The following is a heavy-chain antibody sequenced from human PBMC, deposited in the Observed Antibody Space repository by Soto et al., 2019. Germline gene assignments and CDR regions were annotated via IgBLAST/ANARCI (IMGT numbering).Heavy chain of an antibody. D-gene: IGHD3-22*01. J-gene: IGHJ4*02. CDR1: GYTFTTYG. CDR2: ISTYNGNT. CDR3: ARGPTDYYDISGDYFLDY. Sequence: QVQLVQSGAEVKKPGASVKVSCKASGYTFTTYGMSWVRQAPGQGLDWIGWISTYNGNTKYAERLQGRVTMTTDTTTSTAYMALSRLRSDDTAVYYCARGPTDYYDISGDYFLDYWGQGTLVTVS. V-gene: IGHV1-18*01.